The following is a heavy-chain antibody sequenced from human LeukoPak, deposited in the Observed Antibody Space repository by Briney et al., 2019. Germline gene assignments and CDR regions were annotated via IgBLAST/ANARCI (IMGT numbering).Heavy chain of an antibody. CDR3: ARGWYSRIFDY. D-gene: IGHD6-13*01. J-gene: IGHJ4*02. Sequence: SETLSLTCAVYGGSFSGYYWSWIRQPPGKGLEWIGEINHSGSTNYNPSLKSRVTISVDTSKNQFSLKLSSVTAADTAVYYCARGWYSRIFDYWGQGTLVIVSS. CDR1: GGSFSGYY. V-gene: IGHV4-34*01. CDR2: INHSGST.